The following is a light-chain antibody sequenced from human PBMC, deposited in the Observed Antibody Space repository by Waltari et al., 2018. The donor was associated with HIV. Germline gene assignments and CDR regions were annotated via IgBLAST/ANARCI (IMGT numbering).Light chain of an antibody. Sequence: QSVLTQPPSVSAAPGQKVTISCSGSSSNIGNNYVSWYQQHPGTAPKLLIYDNNKRPSGIPDRFSGSKSGTSATLGITGLQTGDEADYYCGTWDSSLSALFGGGTKLTVL. CDR2: DNN. CDR3: GTWDSSLSAL. V-gene: IGLV1-51*01. CDR1: SSNIGNNY. J-gene: IGLJ2*01.